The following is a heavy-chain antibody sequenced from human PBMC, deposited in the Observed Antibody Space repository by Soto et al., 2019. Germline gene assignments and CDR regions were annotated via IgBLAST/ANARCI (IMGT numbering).Heavy chain of an antibody. D-gene: IGHD5-18*01. V-gene: IGHV3-33*01. CDR3: ARDVGVQQWLYYAMDL. Sequence: PGGSLRLSCAVSGFTFRSYGMHWVRQAPGKGLEWVAFTWYDGSNKYYGDSVKGRFTISRDNSKNTLYLQMDSLRAEDTAVYYCARDVGVQQWLYYAMDLWCQGTTVTASS. CDR2: TWYDGSNK. J-gene: IGHJ6*02. CDR1: GFTFRSYG.